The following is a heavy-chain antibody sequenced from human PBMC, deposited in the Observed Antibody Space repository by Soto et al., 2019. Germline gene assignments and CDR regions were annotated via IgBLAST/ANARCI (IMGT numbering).Heavy chain of an antibody. D-gene: IGHD2-2*01. CDR1: GFTFTSSA. CDR3: AADQHCSSTSCYAYDYYYYGMDV. Sequence: GASVKVSCKASGFTFTSSAVQWVRQARGQRLEWIGWIVVGSGNTNYAQKFQERVTITRDMSTSTAYMELSSLRSEDTAVYYCAADQHCSSTSCYAYDYYYYGMDVWGQGTTVTV. CDR2: IVVGSGNT. V-gene: IGHV1-58*01. J-gene: IGHJ6*02.